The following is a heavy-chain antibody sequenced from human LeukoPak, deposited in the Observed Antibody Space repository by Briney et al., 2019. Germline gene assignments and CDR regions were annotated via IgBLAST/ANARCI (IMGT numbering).Heavy chain of an antibody. D-gene: IGHD6-13*01. J-gene: IGHJ5*02. CDR2: IYYSGST. CDR3: ARAGQQLVYWFDP. CDR1: GGSISSYY. Sequence: PSETLSLTCTVSGGSISSYYWSWLRQPPGKGLEWIGYIYYSGSTNYNPSLKSRVTISVDTSKNQFSLKLSSVTAADTAVYYRARAGQQLVYWFDPWGQGTLVTVSS. V-gene: IGHV4-59*01.